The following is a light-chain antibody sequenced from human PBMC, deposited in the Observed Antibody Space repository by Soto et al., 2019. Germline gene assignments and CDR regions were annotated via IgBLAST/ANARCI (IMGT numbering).Light chain of an antibody. Sequence: DIQMTQSPSTLSASVGDRVTITCRASQSIDRWLAWYQQRPGRAPKLLSYDVANLETGVPSRCSGSGSETEFTLTISSLQPDDFAIYYCQQYNSYPLTFGGGTKVEIK. CDR2: DVA. J-gene: IGKJ4*01. CDR3: QQYNSYPLT. CDR1: QSIDRW. V-gene: IGKV1-5*01.